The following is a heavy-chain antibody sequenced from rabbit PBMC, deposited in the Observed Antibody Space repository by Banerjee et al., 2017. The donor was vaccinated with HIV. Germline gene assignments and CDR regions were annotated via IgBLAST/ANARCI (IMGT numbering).Heavy chain of an antibody. V-gene: IGHV1S45*01. CDR2: IDISWGRT. Sequence: QEQLEESGGGLVKPEGSLTLTCKASGLDFSSSYWICWVRQAPGKGLEWIGCIDISWGRTWYASWAKGRFTITKTSSTTVTLQMTSLTAADTATYFCARDNVYDYGDVDLWGPGTLVTVS. D-gene: IGHD2-1*01. J-gene: IGHJ6*01. CDR1: GLDFSSSYW. CDR3: ARDNVYDYGDVDL.